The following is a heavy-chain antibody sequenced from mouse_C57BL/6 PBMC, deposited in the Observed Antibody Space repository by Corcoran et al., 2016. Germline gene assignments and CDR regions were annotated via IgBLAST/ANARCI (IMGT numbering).Heavy chain of an antibody. CDR1: GFSLITTGKG. J-gene: IGHJ3*01. CDR3: ARSFYSKEYWFAY. CDR2: IYWDDDK. D-gene: IGHD2-5*01. Sequence: QVTLKESGPGILQSSQTLSLTCSFSGFSLITTGKGVSWIRQPSGKGLEWLAHIYWDDDKRYNPFLKSRLTISKDTSRNQVFLKITSVDTADTATYYCARSFYSKEYWFAYWGQGILVTVSA. V-gene: IGHV8-12*01.